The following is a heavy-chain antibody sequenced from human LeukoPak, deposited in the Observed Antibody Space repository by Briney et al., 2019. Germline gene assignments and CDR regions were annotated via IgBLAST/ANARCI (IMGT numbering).Heavy chain of an antibody. V-gene: IGHV4-34*01. J-gene: IGHJ4*02. CDR1: GGSFSGYY. D-gene: IGHD3-10*01. CDR3: ARGGSLWFGDIPHDY. CDR2: INPSGST. Sequence: SETLSLTCAVYGGSFSGYYWSWIRQPPGKGLXXXXEINPSGSTNYNPSLKSRVTISVDTSKNQFSLKLSSVTAADTAVYYCARGGSLWFGDIPHDYWGQGTLVTVSS.